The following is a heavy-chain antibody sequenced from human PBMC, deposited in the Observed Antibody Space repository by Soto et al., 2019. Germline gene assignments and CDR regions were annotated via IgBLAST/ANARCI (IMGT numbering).Heavy chain of an antibody. J-gene: IGHJ4*02. CDR3: ARELTVVVVAATQYYFDY. Sequence: SVKVSCKASGGTFSSYTISWVRQAPGQGLEWMGRIIPILGIANYAQKFQGRVTITADKSTSTAYMELSSLRSEDTAVYYCARELTVVVVAATQYYFDYWGQGTLVTVSS. CDR1: GGTFSSYT. D-gene: IGHD2-15*01. V-gene: IGHV1-69*04. CDR2: IIPILGIA.